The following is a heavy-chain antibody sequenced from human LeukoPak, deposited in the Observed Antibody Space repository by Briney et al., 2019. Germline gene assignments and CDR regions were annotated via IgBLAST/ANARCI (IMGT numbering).Heavy chain of an antibody. D-gene: IGHD6-13*01. J-gene: IGHJ4*02. V-gene: IGHV4-39*07. CDR3: ARAGVQKQLVLVDY. CDR2: IYYSGST. Sequence: SETLSLTCTVSGGSISSSSYYWGWIRQPPGKGLEWIGSIYYSGSTYYNPSLKSRVTISVDTSKNQFSLKLSSVTAADTAVYYCARAGVQKQLVLVDYWGQGTLVTVSS. CDR1: GGSISSSSYY.